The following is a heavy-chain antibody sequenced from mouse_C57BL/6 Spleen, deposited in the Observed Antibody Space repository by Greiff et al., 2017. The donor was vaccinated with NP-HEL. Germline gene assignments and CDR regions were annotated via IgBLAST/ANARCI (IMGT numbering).Heavy chain of an antibody. CDR1: GYTFTDYN. CDR2: INPNNGGT. CDR3: AMGRVLLFDY. V-gene: IGHV1-22*01. J-gene: IGHJ2*01. D-gene: IGHD4-1*01. Sequence: EVQLQQSGPELVKPGASVKMSCKASGYTFTDYNMHWVKQSHGKSLEWIGYINPNNGGTSYNQKFKGKATLTVNKSSSTAYMELRSLTSEDSAVYYCAMGRVLLFDYWGQGTTLTVSS.